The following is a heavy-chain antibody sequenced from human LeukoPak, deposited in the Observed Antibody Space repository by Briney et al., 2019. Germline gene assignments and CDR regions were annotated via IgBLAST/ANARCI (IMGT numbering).Heavy chain of an antibody. Sequence: SETLSFTCTVSGVSISSSSYYWAWIRQPPGKRLEWIGSIYYSGTTYYNSSLMSLVTITAATSKYVVPLKLSSVNAADTAVYYCKRGENIAEAGLDYWGAGALVTVSS. V-gene: IGHV4-39*01. CDR1: GVSISSSSYY. J-gene: IGHJ4*02. D-gene: IGHD6-13*01. CDR3: KRGENIAEAGLDY. CDR2: IYYSGTT.